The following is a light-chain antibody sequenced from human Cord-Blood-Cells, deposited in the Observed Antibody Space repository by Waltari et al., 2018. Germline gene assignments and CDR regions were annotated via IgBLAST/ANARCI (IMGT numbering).Light chain of an antibody. CDR2: EVS. V-gene: IGLV2-8*01. CDR1: SSDVGGYNY. J-gene: IGLJ3*02. CDR3: SSYAGSNNWV. Sequence: HSVTIPCTGTSSDVGGYNYVSWYQQHPGKAPKLMIYEVSKRPSGVPDRFSGSKSGNTASLTVSGLQAEDEADYYCSSYAGSNNWVFGGGTKLTVL.